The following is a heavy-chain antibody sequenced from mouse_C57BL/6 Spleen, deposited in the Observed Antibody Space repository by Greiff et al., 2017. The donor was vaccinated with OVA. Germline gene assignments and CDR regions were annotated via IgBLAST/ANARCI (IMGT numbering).Heavy chain of an antibody. Sequence: QVHVKQPGAELVMPGASVKLSCKASGYTFTSYWMHWVKQRPGQGLEWIGEIDPSASYTNYNQKFKGKSTLTVDKSSSTAYMQLSSLTSEDSAVYYCARWGLRLYWYFGVWGTGTTVTVSS. J-gene: IGHJ1*03. D-gene: IGHD2-4*01. CDR1: GYTFTSYW. V-gene: IGHV1-69*01. CDR2: IDPSASYT. CDR3: ARWGLRLYWYFGV.